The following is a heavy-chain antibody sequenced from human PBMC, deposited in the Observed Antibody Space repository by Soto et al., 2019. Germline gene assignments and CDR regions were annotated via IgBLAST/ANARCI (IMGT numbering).Heavy chain of an antibody. D-gene: IGHD2-8*02. CDR2: INHSGST. Sequence: SETLSLTCAVYGGSFIGYYWPWIRQPPGTGLEWIGEINHSGSTNYNPSLKSRVTISVDTSKNQFSLKLTSVTAADTAVYYCARDKITGLFDYWGQGTLVTVS. V-gene: IGHV4-34*01. J-gene: IGHJ4*02. CDR1: GGSFIGYY. CDR3: ARDKITGLFDY.